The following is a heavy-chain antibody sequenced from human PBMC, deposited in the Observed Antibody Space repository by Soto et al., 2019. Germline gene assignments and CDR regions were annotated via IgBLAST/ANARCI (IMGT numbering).Heavy chain of an antibody. V-gene: IGHV4-59*01. CDR1: GGSISSYY. CDR2: IYYSGST. D-gene: IGHD2-15*01. CDR3: AREGFVCSGGSCYSNYFDY. J-gene: IGHJ4*02. Sequence: SETLSLTCTVSGGSISSYYWSWIRQPPGKGLEWIGYIYYSGSTNYNPSLKSRVTISVDTSKNQFSLKLSSVTAADTAVYYCAREGFVCSGGSCYSNYFDYWGQGTLVTVS.